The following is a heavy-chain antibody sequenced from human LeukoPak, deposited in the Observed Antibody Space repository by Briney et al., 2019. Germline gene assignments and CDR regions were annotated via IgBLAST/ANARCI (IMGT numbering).Heavy chain of an antibody. CDR2: IYSTGST. CDR1: GGPISPYY. CDR3: ARAAGAYALDV. D-gene: IGHD7-27*01. Sequence: PSETLSLTCIVSGGPISPYYWSWIRQPAGKGLEWIGSIYSTGSTNYNPSFKSRVTMSVDTSKNQFSLKVSSVTAAGTAVYYCARAAGAYALDVWGQGITVTVSS. V-gene: IGHV4-4*07. J-gene: IGHJ6*02.